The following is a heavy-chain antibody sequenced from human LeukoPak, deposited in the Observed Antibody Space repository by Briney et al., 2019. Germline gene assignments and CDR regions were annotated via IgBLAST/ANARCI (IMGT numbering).Heavy chain of an antibody. Sequence: PGGTLRLSCAASGFTFSSYGMSWVRQAPGKGLEWVSSISSSSSYIYYADSVKGRFTISRDNAKNSLYLQMNSLRAEDTAVYYCARDEVDYGSETGLWGQGTLVTVSS. CDR3: ARDEVDYGSETGL. D-gene: IGHD3-10*01. V-gene: IGHV3-21*01. CDR2: ISSSSSYI. J-gene: IGHJ4*02. CDR1: GFTFSSYG.